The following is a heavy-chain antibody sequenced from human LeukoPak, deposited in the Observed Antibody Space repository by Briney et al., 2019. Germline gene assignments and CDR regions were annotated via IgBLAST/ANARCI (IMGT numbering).Heavy chain of an antibody. CDR2: IRYDGSNK. Sequence: GGSLRLSCAASGFTFSAHWMSWVRQAPGKGLEWVAFIRYDGSNKYYADSVKGRFTISRDNAKNSLYLQMNSLRAEDTAVYYCARVGSSSPFGYWGQGTLVTVSS. D-gene: IGHD6-13*01. CDR1: GFTFSAHW. CDR3: ARVGSSSPFGY. V-gene: IGHV3-30*02. J-gene: IGHJ4*02.